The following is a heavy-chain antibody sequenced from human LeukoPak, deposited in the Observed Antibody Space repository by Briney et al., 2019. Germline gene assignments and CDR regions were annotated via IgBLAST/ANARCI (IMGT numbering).Heavy chain of an antibody. V-gene: IGHV1-24*01. CDR3: ATIFESYAAFPFDY. J-gene: IGHJ4*02. D-gene: IGHD1-26*01. CDR1: GYTLTELS. CDR2: FDPEDVET. Sequence: VASVKVSCKVSGYTLTELSMHWVRQAPGKGLEWMGGFDPEDVETIYAQKFQGRVTMTEDTSTDTAYMELSSLRSEDTAVYYCATIFESYAAFPFDYWGQGTLVTVSS.